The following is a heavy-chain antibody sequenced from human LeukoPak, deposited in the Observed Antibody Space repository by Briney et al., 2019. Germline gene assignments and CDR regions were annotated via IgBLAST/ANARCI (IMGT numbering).Heavy chain of an antibody. CDR2: ISAYNGNT. CDR3: ARGPSLFLSDYYMDV. V-gene: IGHV1-18*01. D-gene: IGHD2/OR15-2a*01. J-gene: IGHJ6*03. CDR1: GYTFTSYG. Sequence: EASVKVSCKASGYTFTSYGISWVRQAPGQGLEWMGWISAYNGNTNYAQKLQGRVTMTTDTSTSTAYMELSSLRSEDTAVYYCARGPSLFLSDYYMDVWGKGTTVTVSS.